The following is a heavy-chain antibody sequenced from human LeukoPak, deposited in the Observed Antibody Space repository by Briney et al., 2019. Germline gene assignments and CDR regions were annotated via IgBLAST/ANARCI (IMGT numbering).Heavy chain of an antibody. D-gene: IGHD6-19*01. V-gene: IGHV1-8*01. CDR3: ARGSSGWPYQDAFDI. CDR2: MSPNSGNT. J-gene: IGHJ3*02. CDR1: GYTFTSYD. Sequence: ASVKVSCKASGYTFTSYDINWVRQATGQGLEWMGWMSPNSGNTGYAQRFQGRLTMTRNTSISTAYMELSSLRSEDTAVYYCARGSSGWPYQDAFDIWGQGTMVTVSS.